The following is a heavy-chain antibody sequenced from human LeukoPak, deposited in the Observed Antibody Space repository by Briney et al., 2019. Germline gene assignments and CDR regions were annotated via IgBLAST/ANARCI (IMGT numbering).Heavy chain of an antibody. J-gene: IGHJ4*02. CDR1: GYTFTSYD. V-gene: IGHV1-8*01. CDR2: MNPNSGNT. CDR3: ARGTADAAMVNNY. D-gene: IGHD5-18*01. Sequence: ASVKVSCKASGYTFTSYDITWVRQATGQGLEWMGWMNPNSGNTGYAQKFQGRVTMTRNTSISTAYMELSSLRSEDTAVYYCARGTADAAMVNNYWGQGTLVIFSS.